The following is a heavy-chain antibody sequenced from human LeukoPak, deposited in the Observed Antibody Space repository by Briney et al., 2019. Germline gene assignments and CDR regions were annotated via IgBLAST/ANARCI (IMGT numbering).Heavy chain of an antibody. Sequence: GGSLRLSCAASGFTFSSYGMHWVRQAPGKGLEWVAFIRYDGSNKYYADSVKGRFTISRDNSKNTLYLQMNSLRAEDTALYYCAKGKRPIAVAGGYFDYWGQGTLVTVSS. J-gene: IGHJ4*02. CDR1: GFTFSSYG. D-gene: IGHD6-19*01. V-gene: IGHV3-30*02. CDR2: IRYDGSNK. CDR3: AKGKRPIAVAGGYFDY.